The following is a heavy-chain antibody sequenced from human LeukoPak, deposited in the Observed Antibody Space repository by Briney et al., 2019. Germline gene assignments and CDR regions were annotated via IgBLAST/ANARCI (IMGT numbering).Heavy chain of an antibody. CDR3: AASYRKNDFDY. CDR1: GLTFTSSA. D-gene: IGHD1-1*01. V-gene: IGHV1-58*02. J-gene: IGHJ4*02. Sequence: ASVKVSCKASGLTFTSSAMQWVRQARGQRLEWIGWIVVGSGNTNYAQKFQERVTITRDMSTSTAYMELSSLRSEGTAVYYCAASYRKNDFDYWGQGTLVTVSS. CDR2: IVVGSGNT.